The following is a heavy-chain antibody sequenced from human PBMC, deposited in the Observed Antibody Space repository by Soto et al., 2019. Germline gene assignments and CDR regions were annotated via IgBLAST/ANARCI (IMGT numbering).Heavy chain of an antibody. J-gene: IGHJ6*02. V-gene: IGHV3-30*04. D-gene: IGHD3-22*01. CDR3: ARGDREDTAVLIGVRPGEYGVDV. CDR1: GFTFSNYA. CDR2: ISYNGGNR. Sequence: QVQLVESGGGVVQPGRSLRLSCAASGFTFSNYAMHWVRQAPGKGLECVAVISYNGGNRFYRDYVKGRFTISRDNSKNTVHLQIDSLRYGDAAVYYCARGDREDTAVLIGVRPGEYGVDVWGQGTTVTVSS.